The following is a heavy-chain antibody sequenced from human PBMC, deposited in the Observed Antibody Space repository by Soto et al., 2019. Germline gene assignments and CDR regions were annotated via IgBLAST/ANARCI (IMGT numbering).Heavy chain of an antibody. CDR1: GSTCTRYG. CDR3: ARDLHGDPYY. V-gene: IGHV1-18*01. D-gene: IGHD4-17*01. CDR2: INAYNGNT. Sequence: QVQLVQSGAEVKKPGASVKVSCKASGSTCTRYGISWVGQAPRQGLEWMGWINAYNGNTNYAQNLQGRVTMTTDTSTSTAYMELRSLRSDDTAVYYCARDLHGDPYYWGQGTLVTVSS. J-gene: IGHJ4*02.